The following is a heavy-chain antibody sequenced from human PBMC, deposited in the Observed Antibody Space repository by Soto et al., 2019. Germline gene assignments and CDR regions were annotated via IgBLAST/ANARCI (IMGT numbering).Heavy chain of an antibody. V-gene: IGHV1-69*13. J-gene: IGHJ4*02. CDR2: IIPMFGTA. CDR3: ARSVGVTTLSYLDY. D-gene: IGHD1-26*01. Sequence: SVKVSCKAAGATFSSYGLSWVRQAPGQGLEWMGGIIPMFGTATHTQNFQGRLTITADESTSTAYMELSSLRSEDTAVYFCARSVGVTTLSYLDYLGQGTLVTVSS. CDR1: GATFSSYG.